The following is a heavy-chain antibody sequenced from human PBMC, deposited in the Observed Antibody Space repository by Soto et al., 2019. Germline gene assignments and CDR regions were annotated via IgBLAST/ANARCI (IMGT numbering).Heavy chain of an antibody. D-gene: IGHD1-7*01. V-gene: IGHV1-69*01. CDR1: GGTFSKSG. Sequence: QVQLVQSGAEVKKPGSSVKVSCKASGGTFSKSGISWVRQAPGQGLECMGVIMPTSGRPDYAQKFQGRVIITADESTSTAYMELSGLTSEDTAMYYCARTTIIGTSPPRGFFDLWGRGTLVTVSS. CDR3: ARTTIIGTSPPRGFFDL. CDR2: IMPTSGRP. J-gene: IGHJ2*01.